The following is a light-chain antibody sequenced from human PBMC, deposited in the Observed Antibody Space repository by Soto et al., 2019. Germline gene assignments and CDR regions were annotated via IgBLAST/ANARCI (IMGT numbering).Light chain of an antibody. CDR3: EQYGSSGT. Sequence: EVVLTQSPGTLSLSPGERATLSCRASQSVSSNNLAWYQQKPGQAPRLLIYGTSTRATGIPDRFSGSGSGTDFTLTISRLEPEDFAVYYCEQYGSSGTFGQG. V-gene: IGKV3-20*01. CDR1: QSVSSNN. J-gene: IGKJ1*01. CDR2: GTS.